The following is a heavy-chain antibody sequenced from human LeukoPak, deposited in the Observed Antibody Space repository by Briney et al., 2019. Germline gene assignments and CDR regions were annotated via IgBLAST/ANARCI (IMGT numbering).Heavy chain of an antibody. D-gene: IGHD1-26*01. CDR2: IYPGDSDT. CDR1: GYSFTSYW. V-gene: IGHV5-51*01. Sequence: GESLKISCKGSGYSFTSYWIGWVRQMPGKGLEWMGIIYPGDSDTRYSPSFQGQVTISADKSISTAYLQWSSLKASDTAMYYCARLRGKYRGSYEGIDYWGQGTLVTVSS. CDR3: ARLRGKYRGSYEGIDY. J-gene: IGHJ4*02.